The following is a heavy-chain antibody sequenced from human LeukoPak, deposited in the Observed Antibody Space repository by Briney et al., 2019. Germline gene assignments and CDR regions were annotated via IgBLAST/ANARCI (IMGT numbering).Heavy chain of an antibody. CDR3: ARPRGYCSGGSCYFYFDY. CDR1: GFTVSSNY. D-gene: IGHD2-15*01. V-gene: IGHV3-11*04. CDR2: ISSSGSTI. Sequence: GGSLRLSCAASGFTVSSNYMSWVRQAPGKGLEWVSYISSSGSTIYYADSVKGRFTISRDNAKNSLYLQMNSLRAEDTAVYYCARPRGYCSGGSCYFYFDYWGQGTLVTVSS. J-gene: IGHJ4*02.